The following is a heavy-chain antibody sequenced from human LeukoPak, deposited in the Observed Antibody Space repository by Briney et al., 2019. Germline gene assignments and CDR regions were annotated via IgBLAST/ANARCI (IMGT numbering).Heavy chain of an antibody. V-gene: IGHV3-11*04. Sequence: PGGSLRLSCAASGFTFSDYYMSWIRQAPGKGLEWVSYISSSGSTIYYADSVKGRFTISRDNAENSLYLQMNSLGAEDTAVYYCARDFYYGSGSYSYMDVWGKGTTVTVSS. D-gene: IGHD3-10*01. CDR1: GFTFSDYY. CDR2: ISSSGSTI. CDR3: ARDFYYGSGSYSYMDV. J-gene: IGHJ6*03.